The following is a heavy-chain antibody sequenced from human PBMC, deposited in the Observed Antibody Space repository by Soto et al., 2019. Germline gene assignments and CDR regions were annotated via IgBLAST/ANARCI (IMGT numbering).Heavy chain of an antibody. CDR2: IIPMLGIA. V-gene: IGHV1-69*02. CDR3: PIHAPMIRGFIQAESFQH. CDR1: GGTFSSYT. J-gene: IGHJ1*01. D-gene: IGHD3-10*01. Sequence: QVQLVQSGAEVKKPGSSVKVSCKASGGTFSSYTISWVRPAPGQGLEWMGRIIPMLGIANYAQKFQGRVTITVDKSTSTAYMELSSLRSEHTAVYYCPIHAPMIRGFIQAESFQHWGQGTLFTVSS.